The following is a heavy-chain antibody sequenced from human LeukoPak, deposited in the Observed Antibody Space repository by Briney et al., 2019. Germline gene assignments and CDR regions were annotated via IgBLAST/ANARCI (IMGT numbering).Heavy chain of an antibody. J-gene: IGHJ5*02. CDR2: IIPIFGIG. CDR3: ARGMTTVTTWWFDP. V-gene: IGHV1-69*17. CDR1: GGTFISYA. D-gene: IGHD4-17*01. Sequence: ASVKVSCKASGGTFISYAISWVRQAPGQGLEWMGGIIPIFGIGNYAQKFQGRVTITADKSTSTAYMELSSLRSEDTAVYYCARGMTTVTTWWFDPWGQGTLVTVSS.